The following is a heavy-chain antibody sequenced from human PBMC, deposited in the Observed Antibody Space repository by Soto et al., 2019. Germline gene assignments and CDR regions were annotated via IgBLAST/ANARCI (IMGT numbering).Heavy chain of an antibody. D-gene: IGHD5-12*01. V-gene: IGHV4-39*01. Sequence: QLQLQESGPGLVKPSETLSLTCTVSGGSISSSSYYWGWIRQPPGKGLEWIGSIYYSGSTYYNPALKSQVTISADTSQNQFSLKLSSVTAADTAVYYCARTLYSGYDLPFDYWGQGTLVTVSS. CDR3: ARTLYSGYDLPFDY. CDR2: IYYSGST. J-gene: IGHJ4*02. CDR1: GGSISSSSYY.